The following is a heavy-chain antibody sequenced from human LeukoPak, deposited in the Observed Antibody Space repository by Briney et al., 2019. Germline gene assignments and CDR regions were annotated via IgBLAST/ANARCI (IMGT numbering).Heavy chain of an antibody. CDR3: GRVPTRIGGVGPGLDY. J-gene: IGHJ4*02. V-gene: IGHV3-21*01. D-gene: IGHD1-26*01. CDR2: ISSSSSYI. Sequence: GGSLRLSCAASGFTVSRHTMNWVRQAPGKGLEWVSSISSSSSYIYYADSVKGRFTISRDNAKNSLYLQMNSLRAEDTAVYYCGRVPTRIGGVGPGLDYWGQEPRVTVS. CDR1: GFTVSRHT.